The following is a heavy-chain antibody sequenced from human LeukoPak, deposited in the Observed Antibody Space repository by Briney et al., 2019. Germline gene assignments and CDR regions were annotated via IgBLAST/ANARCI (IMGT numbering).Heavy chain of an antibody. Sequence: WASVKVSCKASGYTFTSNYIHWVRQAPGQGLEWMGMIYPRDGSTSYAQKFQGRVTVTRDTSTSTAYMELSSLRSEDTAVYYCARDGPGDSSGYYYVLYYWGQGTLVTVSS. CDR3: ARDGPGDSSGYYYVLYY. D-gene: IGHD3-22*01. CDR2: IYPRDGST. V-gene: IGHV1-46*01. J-gene: IGHJ4*02. CDR1: GYTFTSNY.